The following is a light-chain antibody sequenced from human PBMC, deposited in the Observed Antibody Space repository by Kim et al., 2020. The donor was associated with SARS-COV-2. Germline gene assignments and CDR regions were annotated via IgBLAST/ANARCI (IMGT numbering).Light chain of an antibody. CDR1: QDISNY. V-gene: IGKV1-33*01. CDR3: QQYVNLPYT. CDR2: DAS. J-gene: IGKJ2*01. Sequence: DIQMTQSPSSLSASVGDRVTITCQASQDISNYLNWYQQKPGKAPKLLIYDASNLETGVPSRFSGSGSGTDFTFTISSLQPEDIATYFSQQYVNLPYTFGQGTKLEI.